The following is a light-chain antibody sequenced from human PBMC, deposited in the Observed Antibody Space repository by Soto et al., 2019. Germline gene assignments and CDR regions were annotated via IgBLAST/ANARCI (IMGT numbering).Light chain of an antibody. CDR1: SSNIGAGYD. J-gene: IGLJ2*01. V-gene: IGLV1-40*01. CDR2: GNS. Sequence: QSVLTQPPSVSGAPGQRVTISCTGSSSNIGAGYDVQWYQQIPGTAPKLLIYGNSNRPSGVPDRFSGSKSGTSASLAITGLQAEDEADYYCQSYDSSLSGVVFGGGTKLTV. CDR3: QSYDSSLSGVV.